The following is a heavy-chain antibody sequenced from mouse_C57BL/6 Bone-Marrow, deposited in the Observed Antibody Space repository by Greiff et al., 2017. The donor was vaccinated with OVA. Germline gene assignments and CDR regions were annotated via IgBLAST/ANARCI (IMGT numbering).Heavy chain of an antibody. CDR2: IYWDDDK. CDR3: ARRGSYGTSGDYAMDY. J-gene: IGHJ4*01. CDR1: GFSLNTSNMG. D-gene: IGHD1-1*01. Sequence: QVTLKESGPGILQSSQTLSLTCSFSGFSLNTSNMGVSWIRQPSGKGLEWLAHIYWDDDKRYNPSLKSRRTISKHTSRNQLFLKITSVDTADTAKYDCARRGSYGTSGDYAMDYWGQGTSVTVSS. V-gene: IGHV8-12*01.